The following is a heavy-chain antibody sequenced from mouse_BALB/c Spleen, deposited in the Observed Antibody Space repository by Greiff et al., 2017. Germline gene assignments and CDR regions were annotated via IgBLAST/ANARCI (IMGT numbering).Heavy chain of an antibody. CDR1: GYTFTDYA. Sequence: VQLQESGAELVRPGVSVKISCKGSGYTFTDYAMHWVKQSHAKSLEWIGVISTYYGDASYNQKFKGKATMTVDKSSSTAYMELARLTSEDSAIYYCAREGNAMDYWGQGTSVTVSS. V-gene: IGHV1S137*01. CDR3: AREGNAMDY. J-gene: IGHJ4*01. CDR2: ISTYYGDA.